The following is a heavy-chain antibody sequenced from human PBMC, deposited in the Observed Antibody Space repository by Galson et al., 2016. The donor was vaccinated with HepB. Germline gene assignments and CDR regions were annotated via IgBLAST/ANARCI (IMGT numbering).Heavy chain of an antibody. CDR3: ARESRFLGGSGFEL. V-gene: IGHV4-59*12. J-gene: IGHJ4*02. Sequence: EPLSLTCNVSGGSISGYYCSWIRQPPGKGLEWIGYIYYSGSTNYNPSLKSRVTISGDTSKNQFSLKLTSVTAADTAVYYCARESRFLGGSGFELWGQGSLVTVSS. CDR1: GGSISGYY. CDR2: IYYSGST. D-gene: IGHD3-3*01.